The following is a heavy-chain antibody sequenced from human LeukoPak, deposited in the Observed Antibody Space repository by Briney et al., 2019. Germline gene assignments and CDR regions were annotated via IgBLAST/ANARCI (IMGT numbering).Heavy chain of an antibody. CDR2: INHSGST. CDR1: GGSFSGYY. Sequence: SETLSLTYAVYGGSFSGYYWSWIRQPPGKGLEWIGEINHSGSTNYNPSLKSRVTISVDTSKNQFSLKLSSVTAADTAVYYCARALHSGTRGVNSYYYYYMDVWGKGTTVTVSS. J-gene: IGHJ6*03. V-gene: IGHV4-34*01. CDR3: ARALHSGTRGVNSYYYYYMDV. D-gene: IGHD3-10*01.